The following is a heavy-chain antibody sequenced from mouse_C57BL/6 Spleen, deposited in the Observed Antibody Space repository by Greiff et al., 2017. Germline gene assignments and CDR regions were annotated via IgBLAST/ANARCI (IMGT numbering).Heavy chain of an antibody. CDR3: AREDSFAY. J-gene: IGHJ3*01. CDR1: GYTFTSYW. Sequence: QVQLKQPGAELVRPGTSVKLSCKASGYTFTSYWMHWVKQRPGQGLEWIGVIDPSDSYTNYNQKFKGKATLTVDTSSSTAYMQLSSRTSEDSAVYYCAREDSFAYWGQGTLVTVSA. V-gene: IGHV1-59*01. CDR2: IDPSDSYT.